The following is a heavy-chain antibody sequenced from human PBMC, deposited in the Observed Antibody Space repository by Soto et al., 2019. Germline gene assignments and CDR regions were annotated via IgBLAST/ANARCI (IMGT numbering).Heavy chain of an antibody. Sequence: QVQLQQWGAGLLKPSETLSLTCAVYGGSFSGYYWSWIRQPPGKGLEWIGEINHSGSTNYNPSLKSRVTISVDTSKNQFSLKLSSVTAADTAVYYCARVPSYSYGYYYYGMDVWGQGITVTVSS. CDR1: GGSFSGYY. CDR3: ARVPSYSYGYYYYGMDV. D-gene: IGHD5-18*01. V-gene: IGHV4-34*01. CDR2: INHSGST. J-gene: IGHJ6*02.